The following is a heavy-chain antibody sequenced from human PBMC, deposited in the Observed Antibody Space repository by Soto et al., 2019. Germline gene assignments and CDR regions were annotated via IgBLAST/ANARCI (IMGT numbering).Heavy chain of an antibody. J-gene: IGHJ4*02. V-gene: IGHV4-34*01. Sequence: KTSETLSLTCAVYGAPFSGYYWTWIRQPPGKGLEWIGEINHTGSTKYNPSLKSRVTISLDTSKNQFTLSLRSVTAADTAVYYCARGREIFGAVTPFEYWGQGARVTVSS. D-gene: IGHD3-3*01. CDR1: GAPFSGYY. CDR3: ARGREIFGAVTPFEY. CDR2: INHTGST.